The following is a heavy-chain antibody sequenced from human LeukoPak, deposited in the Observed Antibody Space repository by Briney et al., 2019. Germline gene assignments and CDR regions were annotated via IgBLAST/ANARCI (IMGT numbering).Heavy chain of an antibody. Sequence: SETLSLTCAVYGGSFSGYYWSWIRQPLGKGLEWIGEINHSGSTNYNPSLKSRVTISVDTSKNQFSLKLSSVTAADTAVYYCAGQATADAFDIWGQGTMVTVSS. J-gene: IGHJ3*02. CDR1: GGSFSGYY. CDR2: INHSGST. V-gene: IGHV4-34*01. CDR3: AGQATADAFDI.